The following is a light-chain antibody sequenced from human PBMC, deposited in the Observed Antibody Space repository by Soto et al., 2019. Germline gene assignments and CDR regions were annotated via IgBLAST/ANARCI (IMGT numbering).Light chain of an antibody. CDR1: QNIRNY. Sequence: DIQMTHSPSSLSASVGDRVTISCRASQNIRNYLNWYQQRPGKAPKLLITAASSLRSGVPSRFSGSGSGTDFTLTISSLQPEDFATFYCQQSYSNPITFGQGTRLDIK. J-gene: IGKJ5*01. CDR2: AAS. CDR3: QQSYSNPIT. V-gene: IGKV1-39*01.